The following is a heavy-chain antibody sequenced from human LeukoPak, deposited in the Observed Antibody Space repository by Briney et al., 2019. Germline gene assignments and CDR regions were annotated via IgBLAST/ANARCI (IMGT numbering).Heavy chain of an antibody. D-gene: IGHD3-10*01. J-gene: IGHJ4*02. V-gene: IGHV3-30*02. CDR1: GFTFSSYG. CDR2: IQYDGSNK. Sequence: PGGSLRLSCAASGFTFSSYGMHWVRQAPGKGLEWVAFIQYDGSNKYYADSVKGRFTISRDNSKNTLYLQMNSLRAEDTAVYYCAKDTTPYYYGSGSPDYWGQGTLVTVSS. CDR3: AKDTTPYYYGSGSPDY.